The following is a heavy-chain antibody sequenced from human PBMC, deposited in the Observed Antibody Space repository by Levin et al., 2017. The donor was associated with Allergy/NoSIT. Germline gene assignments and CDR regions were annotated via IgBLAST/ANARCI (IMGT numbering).Heavy chain of an antibody. D-gene: IGHD6-13*01. CDR3: ATGDDSSSWRWYFDL. J-gene: IGHJ2*01. V-gene: IGHV3-23*01. CDR2: ISGSGGTT. CDR1: GFTFSSYA. Sequence: GGSLRLSCAASGFTFSSYAMNWVRQAPGKGLEWVSAISGSGGTTDYADSVKGRFTISRDNSKNTLYLQMNSLRAEATAVYYCATGDDSSSWRWYFDLWGRGTLVTVSS.